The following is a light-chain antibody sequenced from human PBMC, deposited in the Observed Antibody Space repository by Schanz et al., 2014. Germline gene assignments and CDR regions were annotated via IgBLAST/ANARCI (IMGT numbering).Light chain of an antibody. CDR2: DVS. Sequence: QSALTQPPSASGSPGQSVTISCTGTSSDVGGYNYVSWYQHHPGKAPKLIIYDVSKRPSGVPDRFSGSKSDNTASLTISGLQAEDEADYYCSSYTDTNTLVFGTGTKLTVL. CDR1: SSDVGGYNY. J-gene: IGLJ1*01. V-gene: IGLV2-8*01. CDR3: SSYTDTNTLV.